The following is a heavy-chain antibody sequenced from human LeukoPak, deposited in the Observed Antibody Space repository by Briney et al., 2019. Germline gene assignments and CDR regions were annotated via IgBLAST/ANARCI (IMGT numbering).Heavy chain of an antibody. CDR3: ARAIWFGEGHDY. J-gene: IGHJ4*02. CDR2: LYISGST. Sequence: SETLSLTCTVSGGSISSGSYYWSWIRPPAGKGLEWIGRLYISGSTDYNPSLKSRVTISVDTSKNQLSMRLSSVTAADTAVYYCARAIWFGEGHDYWGQGTLVTVSS. CDR1: GGSISSGSYY. V-gene: IGHV4-61*02. D-gene: IGHD3-10*01.